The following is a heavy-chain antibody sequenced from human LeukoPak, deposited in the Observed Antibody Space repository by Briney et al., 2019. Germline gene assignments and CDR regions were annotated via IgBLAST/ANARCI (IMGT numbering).Heavy chain of an antibody. J-gene: IGHJ4*02. V-gene: IGHV4-39*07. Sequence: SETLSLTCTVSGGSISSSSYYWGWIRQPPGKGLEWIGSIYYSGSTYYNPSLKSRVTISVDRSKNQFSLKLSSVTAADTAVYYCARGTSFKTDYWGQGTLVTVSS. CDR2: IYYSGST. D-gene: IGHD1-14*01. CDR1: GGSISSSSYY. CDR3: ARGTSFKTDY.